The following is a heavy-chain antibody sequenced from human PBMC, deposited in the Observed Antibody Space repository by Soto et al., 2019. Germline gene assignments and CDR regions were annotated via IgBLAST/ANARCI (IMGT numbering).Heavy chain of an antibody. V-gene: IGHV1-46*01. CDR3: ARDQEGSGWYGWFDP. D-gene: IGHD6-19*01. J-gene: IGHJ5*02. CDR1: GYTFTSYY. Sequence: QVQLVQSGAEVKKPGASVKVSCKASGYTFTSYYMHWVRQAPGQGLEWMGIINPSGGSTSYAQKFQGRVTMTRDTSTSTVYMELNSLRSEDTAVYYCARDQEGSGWYGWFDPWGQGTLVTVSS. CDR2: INPSGGST.